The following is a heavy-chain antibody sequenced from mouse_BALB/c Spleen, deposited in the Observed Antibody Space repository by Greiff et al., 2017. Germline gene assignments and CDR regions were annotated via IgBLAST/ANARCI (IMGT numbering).Heavy chain of an antibody. D-gene: IGHD2-10*01. CDR1: GYTFTDYE. Sequence: QVQLQQSGPELVKPGASVTLSCKASGYTFTDYEMHWVKQTPVHGLEWIGAIDPETGGTAYNQKFKGKATLTADKSSSTAYMELRSLTSEDSAVYYCTRSSAYYGNSAWFAYWGQGTLVTVSA. V-gene: IGHV1-15*01. CDR2: IDPETGGT. J-gene: IGHJ3*01. CDR3: TRSSAYYGNSAWFAY.